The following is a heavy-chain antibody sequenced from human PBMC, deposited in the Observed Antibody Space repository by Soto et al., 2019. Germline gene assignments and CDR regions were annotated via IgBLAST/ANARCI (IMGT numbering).Heavy chain of an antibody. V-gene: IGHV4-34*01. D-gene: IGHD3-3*01. Sequence: PSETLSLTCAVYGGSFSGYYWNWIRQPPGKGLEWIGEIDHSKYTNYNPSLTRQITISVDTSKNQFALRLTSVTAADTSVYYCARVRDWFDPWGQGTLVTVSS. J-gene: IGHJ5*02. CDR2: IDHSKYT. CDR1: GGSFSGYY. CDR3: ARVRDWFDP.